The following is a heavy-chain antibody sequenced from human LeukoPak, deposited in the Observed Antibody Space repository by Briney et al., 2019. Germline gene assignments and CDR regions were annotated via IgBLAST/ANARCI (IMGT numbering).Heavy chain of an antibody. V-gene: IGHV5-51*01. J-gene: IGHJ6*02. D-gene: IGHD5-12*01. CDR2: FYAGGCRV. Sequence: YWMGLERAMPGKGMEWMGVFYAGGCRVRYNPSFQGQVTISVDKSVSTAYLQWISLKAADTAMYYCARLKEVDSDYYGMDVWGQGTTVTVSS. CDR1: YW. CDR3: ARLKEVDSDYYGMDV.